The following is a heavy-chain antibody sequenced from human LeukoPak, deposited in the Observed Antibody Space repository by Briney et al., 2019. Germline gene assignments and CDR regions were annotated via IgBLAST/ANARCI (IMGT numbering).Heavy chain of an antibody. V-gene: IGHV3-48*04. D-gene: IGHD1-26*01. J-gene: IGHJ4*02. CDR1: GFTFNFYA. CDR2: ISTRDNP. Sequence: GGSLRLSCAASGFTFNFYAMNWVRQAPGKGLEWASHISTRDNPSYTDSAKGRFTISRDNAKNSLYLQMNSLRAEDTAVYYCARDVGATPPEVFDYWGQGTLVTVSS. CDR3: ARDVGATPPEVFDY.